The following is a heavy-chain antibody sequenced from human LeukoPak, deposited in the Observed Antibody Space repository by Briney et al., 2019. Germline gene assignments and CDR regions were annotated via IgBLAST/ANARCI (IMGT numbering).Heavy chain of an antibody. CDR1: DFTLSRYW. CDR2: INQNGGDK. Sequence: GGSLRLSCAASDFTLSRYWMTWVRQAPGRGLGWVANINQNGGDKYYGDSVKGRFSISRDNAENSLFLQMNNLRVEDSAVYYCARGGSGSSKYWVFWGQGTLVTVSS. CDR3: ARGGSGSSKYWVF. D-gene: IGHD2-8*02. J-gene: IGHJ4*02. V-gene: IGHV3-7*01.